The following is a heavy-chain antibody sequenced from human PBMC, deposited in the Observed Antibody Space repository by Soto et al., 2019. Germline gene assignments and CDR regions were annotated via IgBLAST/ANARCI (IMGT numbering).Heavy chain of an antibody. Sequence: QVQLVESGGGVVQPGRSLRLSCAASGFTFNTHGMHWVRQAPGKGLEWVAVIWYDESKKYYEDSVTGRFTIFRDNSRSALYLQMDSLRAEDTGVYYCARSSGLGIDFWGQGTLVTVSS. D-gene: IGHD6-19*01. CDR2: IWYDESKK. V-gene: IGHV3-33*01. J-gene: IGHJ4*02. CDR3: ARSSGLGIDF. CDR1: GFTFNTHG.